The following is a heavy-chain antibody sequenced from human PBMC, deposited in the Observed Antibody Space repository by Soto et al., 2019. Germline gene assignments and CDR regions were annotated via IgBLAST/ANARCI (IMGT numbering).Heavy chain of an antibody. Sequence: ASVKVSCKASGYTFTSYDIKWVRQATGQGLEWMGWMNPNSGNTGYAQKYKGRVTMTRNTSISTAYMELSSLRSEDTAVYYCARVAGLRLGERTLGYWGQGTLVTVSS. V-gene: IGHV1-8*01. CDR2: MNPNSGNT. J-gene: IGHJ4*02. D-gene: IGHD3-16*01. CDR3: ARVAGLRLGERTLGY. CDR1: GYTFTSYD.